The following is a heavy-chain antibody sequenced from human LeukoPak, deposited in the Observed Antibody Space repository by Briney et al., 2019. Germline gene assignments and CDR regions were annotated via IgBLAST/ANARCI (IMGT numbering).Heavy chain of an antibody. CDR1: GFTFSSYG. D-gene: IGHD3-22*01. J-gene: IGHJ4*02. V-gene: IGHV3-23*01. Sequence: GGSLRLSCAASGFTFSSYGMHWVRQAPGKGLEWVSAISGSGGSTYYADSVKGRFTISRDNSKNTLYLQMNSLRAEDTAVYYCAKGPHYYDSSGYAFWGQGTLVTVSS. CDR3: AKGPHYYDSSGYAF. CDR2: ISGSGGST.